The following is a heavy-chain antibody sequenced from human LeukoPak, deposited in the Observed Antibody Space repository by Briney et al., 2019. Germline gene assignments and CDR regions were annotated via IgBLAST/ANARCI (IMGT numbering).Heavy chain of an antibody. Sequence: GGSLRLSCAASGSTVSSNYMSWVRQAPGKGLEWVSVIYSGGSTYYADSVKGRFTISRDNSKNTLYLQMNSLRAEDTAVYYCARDRPSVTDAFDIWGQGTMVTVSS. J-gene: IGHJ3*02. CDR1: GSTVSSNY. CDR2: IYSGGST. D-gene: IGHD4-23*01. V-gene: IGHV3-53*01. CDR3: ARDRPSVTDAFDI.